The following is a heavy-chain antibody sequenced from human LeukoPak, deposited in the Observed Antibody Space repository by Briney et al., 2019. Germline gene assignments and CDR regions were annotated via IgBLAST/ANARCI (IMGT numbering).Heavy chain of an antibody. J-gene: IGHJ4*02. D-gene: IGHD3-22*01. V-gene: IGHV3-7*04. CDR3: ARGEYYYDGGY. Sequence: WGCLRLSCAASGLTFSSYWMSWVRQAPGKGLEWVANIKQDGSEKYYVDSVKGRFTISRDNAKNSLFLQMNSLRAEDTAVYYCARGEYYYDGGYWGQGTLVTVSS. CDR1: GLTFSSYW. CDR2: IKQDGSEK.